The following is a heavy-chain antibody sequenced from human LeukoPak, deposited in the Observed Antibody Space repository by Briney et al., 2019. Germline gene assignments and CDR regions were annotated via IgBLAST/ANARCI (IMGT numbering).Heavy chain of an antibody. D-gene: IGHD4-17*01. V-gene: IGHV3-7*01. CDR2: IKEDGSKK. J-gene: IGHJ3*02. CDR1: GFTFSSFW. CDR3: VREADYGDYVWRAFDI. Sequence: SGGSLRLSCGASGFTFSSFWMSWVRQAPGKGLEWVASIKEDGSKKMYGDSVKGRFTISTENAKNSLFLQMNSLRVEDTALYYCVREADYGDYVWRAFDIWGRGTMVIVSS.